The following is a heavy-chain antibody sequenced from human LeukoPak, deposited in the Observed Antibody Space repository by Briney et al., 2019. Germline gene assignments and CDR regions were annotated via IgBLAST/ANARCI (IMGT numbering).Heavy chain of an antibody. D-gene: IGHD3-9*01. CDR1: GGSISSYY. J-gene: IGHJ5*02. V-gene: IGHV4-59*01. CDR3: ARLTGYSSESWFDP. Sequence: NPSETLSLTCTVSGGSISSYYWSWIRQPPGKGLEWLGYIYYSGSTNYNPSLKSRVTISVDTSKNQFSLKLSSVTAADTAVYYCARLTGYSSESWFDPWGQGTLVTVSS. CDR2: IYYSGST.